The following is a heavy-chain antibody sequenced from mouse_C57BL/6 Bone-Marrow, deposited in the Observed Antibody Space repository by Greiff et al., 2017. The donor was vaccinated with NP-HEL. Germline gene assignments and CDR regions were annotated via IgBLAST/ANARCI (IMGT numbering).Heavy chain of an antibody. CDR3: ARWGGSSYYFDY. V-gene: IGHV1-64*01. CDR2: IHPNSGST. J-gene: IGHJ2*01. Sequence: QVQLQQPGAELVKPGASVKLSCKASGYTFTSYWMHWVKQRPGQGLEWIGMIHPNSGSTNYNEKFKSKATLTVDKSSSTADMQLSSLTSEDSAVYYCARWGGSSYYFDYWGQGTTLTVSS. CDR1: GYTFTSYW. D-gene: IGHD1-1*01.